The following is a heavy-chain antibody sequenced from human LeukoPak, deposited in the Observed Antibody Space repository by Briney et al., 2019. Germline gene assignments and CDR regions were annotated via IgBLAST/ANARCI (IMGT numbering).Heavy chain of an antibody. CDR1: GFTFSSYS. Sequence: GGSLRLSCAASGFTFSSYSMNWVRQAPEKGLEWVSSISSSSSYIYYADSVKGRFTISRDNAKNSLYLQMNSLRAEDTAVYYCARKRDILTGYNDYWGQGTLVTVSS. CDR3: ARKRDILTGYNDY. V-gene: IGHV3-21*01. D-gene: IGHD3-9*01. J-gene: IGHJ4*02. CDR2: ISSSSSYI.